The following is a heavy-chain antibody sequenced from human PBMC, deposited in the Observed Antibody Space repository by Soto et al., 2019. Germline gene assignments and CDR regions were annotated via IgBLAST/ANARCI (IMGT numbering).Heavy chain of an antibody. D-gene: IGHD3-22*01. V-gene: IGHV1-69*13. CDR3: AKKTYYYDSSGYYLYYFDY. CDR2: IIPIFGTA. Sequence: SVKVSCKASGGTFSSYAISWVRQAPGQGLEWMGGIIPIFGTANYAQKFQGRVTITADESTSTAYMELSSLRSEDTAAYYCAKKTYYYDSSGYYLYYFDYWGQGTLVTVSS. CDR1: GGTFSSYA. J-gene: IGHJ4*02.